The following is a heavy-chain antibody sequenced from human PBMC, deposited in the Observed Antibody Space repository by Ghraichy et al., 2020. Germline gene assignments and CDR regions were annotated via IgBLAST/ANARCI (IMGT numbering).Heavy chain of an antibody. V-gene: IGHV4-4*07. Sequence: SQTLSLTCTVSGGSISSYYWSWIRQPAGKGLEWVGRIYTSGSTNYHPSLKSRVTMSVDTSKNQFSLKLSSVTAADTAVYYCARGYCSSTSCYFDYWGQGTLVTVSS. J-gene: IGHJ4*02. CDR1: GGSISSYY. CDR2: IYTSGST. D-gene: IGHD2-2*01. CDR3: ARGYCSSTSCYFDY.